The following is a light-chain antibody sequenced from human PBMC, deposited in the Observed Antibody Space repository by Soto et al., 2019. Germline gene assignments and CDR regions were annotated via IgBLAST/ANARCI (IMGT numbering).Light chain of an antibody. V-gene: IGKV1-5*01. CDR1: QSISSW. CDR3: QHYSDSSWT. Sequence: DIQMTQSPSTLSASVGDRVTITCRASQSISSWLAWYQQKPGKAPKLLIYDASSLESGVPSRFSGSGSGTEFTLTISSLQPDDFAAYYCQHYSDSSWTFXQGTKVDIK. J-gene: IGKJ1*01. CDR2: DAS.